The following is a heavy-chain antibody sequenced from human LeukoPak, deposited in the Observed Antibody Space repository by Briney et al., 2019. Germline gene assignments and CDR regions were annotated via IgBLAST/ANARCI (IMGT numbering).Heavy chain of an antibody. CDR3: ARDQIPMVRGAMGY. CDR1: GFAFSSYG. Sequence: GGSLRLSCAASGFAFSSYGMHWVRQAPGKGLEWVAVIWYDESNKYYTDSVKGRFTISRDNSKNTLYLQMNSLRAEDTAVYYCARDQIPMVRGAMGYWGQGTLVTVSS. D-gene: IGHD3-10*01. CDR2: IWYDESNK. V-gene: IGHV3-33*01. J-gene: IGHJ4*02.